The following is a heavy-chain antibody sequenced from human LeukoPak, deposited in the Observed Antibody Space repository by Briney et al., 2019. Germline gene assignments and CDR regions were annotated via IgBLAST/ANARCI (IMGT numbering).Heavy chain of an antibody. J-gene: IGHJ4*02. CDR3: ARDGSSGWLRADFDY. CDR2: IIPIFGTA. CDR1: GGTFISYA. Sequence: SVKVSCKASGGTFISYAISWVRQAPGQGLEWMGGIIPIFGTANYAQKFKGRVTITADESTSTAYMELSSLRSEDTAVYYCARDGSSGWLRADFDYWGQGTLVTVSS. D-gene: IGHD6-19*01. V-gene: IGHV1-69*13.